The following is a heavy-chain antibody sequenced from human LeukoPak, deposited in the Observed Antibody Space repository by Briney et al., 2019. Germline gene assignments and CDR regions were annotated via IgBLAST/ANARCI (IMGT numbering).Heavy chain of an antibody. CDR2: IYYSGST. D-gene: IGHD1-26*01. Sequence: SETLSLTCTVSGGSISSYYWSWIRQPPGKGLEWIGYIYYSGSTNYNPSLKSRVTISVDTSKNQFSLKLSSVTAADTAVYYCARHIVGATLGFDYWGQGTLVTVSS. CDR1: GGSISSYY. V-gene: IGHV4-59*08. CDR3: ARHIVGATLGFDY. J-gene: IGHJ4*02.